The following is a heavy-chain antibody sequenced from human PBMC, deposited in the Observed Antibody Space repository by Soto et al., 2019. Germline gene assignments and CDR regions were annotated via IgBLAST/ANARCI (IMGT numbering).Heavy chain of an antibody. D-gene: IGHD2-15*01. CDR3: AKPDCSGGSCYWGDHPEYYFDY. V-gene: IGHV3-23*01. Sequence: GGSLRLSCAASGFTFSSYAMSWVRQAPGKGLEWVSAISGSGGSTYYADSVKGRFTISRDNSKNTLYLQMNSLRAEDTAVYYCAKPDCSGGSCYWGDHPEYYFDYWGQGTLVTVSS. CDR1: GFTFSSYA. J-gene: IGHJ4*02. CDR2: ISGSGGST.